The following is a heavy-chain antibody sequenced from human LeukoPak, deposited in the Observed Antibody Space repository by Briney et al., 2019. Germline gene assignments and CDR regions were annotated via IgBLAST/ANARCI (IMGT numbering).Heavy chain of an antibody. CDR3: AKDQYSDHYFYYGVDV. D-gene: IGHD5-12*01. J-gene: IGHJ6*02. CDR2: IDSDGTGT. Sequence: GGSLRLSCVASGFTFTSYWMHWVRQVPGKGLVWVSRIDSDGTGTSYADSVKGRFTISRDNAKNTVHLQMNSLRAEDTAVYYCAKDQYSDHYFYYGVDVWGQGTTVTVSS. CDR1: GFTFTSYW. V-gene: IGHV3-74*01.